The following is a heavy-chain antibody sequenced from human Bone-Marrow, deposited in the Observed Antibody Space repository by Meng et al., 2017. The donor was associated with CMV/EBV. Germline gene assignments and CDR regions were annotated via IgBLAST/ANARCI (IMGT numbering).Heavy chain of an antibody. CDR2: IYWNDDK. V-gene: IGHV2-5*01. D-gene: IGHD5-18*01. CDR1: GFSLSTSGVG. Sequence: FSGFSLSTSGVGVGWIRQPPGKALEWLALIYWNDDKRYSPSLKSRLTITKDTSKNQVVLTMTNMDPVDTATYYCAHTNSYGYGDWFDPWGQGTLATVSS. J-gene: IGHJ5*02. CDR3: AHTNSYGYGDWFDP.